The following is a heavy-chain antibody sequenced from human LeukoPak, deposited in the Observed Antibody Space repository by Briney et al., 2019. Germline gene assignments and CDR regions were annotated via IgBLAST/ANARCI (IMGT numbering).Heavy chain of an antibody. V-gene: IGHV4-4*02. D-gene: IGHD2/OR15-2a*01. CDR1: GGSISSSYW. CDR3: ARLSWPGRGSRFDP. CDR2: IYHSGST. J-gene: IGHJ5*02. Sequence: SETLSLTCGVSGGSISSSYWWSWVRQPPGKGLEWIGEIYHSGSTNYSPSLKSRVTISVDTSKNQFSLKLSSVTAADTAVYYCARLSWPGRGSRFDPWGQGMWVTVSS.